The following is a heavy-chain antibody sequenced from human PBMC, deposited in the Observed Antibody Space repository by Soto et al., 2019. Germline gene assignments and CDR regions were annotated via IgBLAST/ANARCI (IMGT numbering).Heavy chain of an antibody. CDR3: ASSYGLYGDYVARFDP. CDR2: ISGSGGST. J-gene: IGHJ5*02. V-gene: IGHV3-23*01. Sequence: GGSLRLSCAASGFTFSSYAMSWVRQAPGKGLEWVSAISGSGGSTYYADSVKGRFTISRDNSKNTLYLQMNSLRAEDTAVYYCASSYGLYGDYVARFDPWGQGTLVTVSS. D-gene: IGHD4-17*01. CDR1: GFTFSSYA.